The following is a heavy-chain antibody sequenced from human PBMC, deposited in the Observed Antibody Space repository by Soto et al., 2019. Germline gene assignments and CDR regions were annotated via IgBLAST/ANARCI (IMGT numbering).Heavy chain of an antibody. CDR1: GGTFSSYA. J-gene: IGHJ6*02. D-gene: IGHD2-2*01. CDR2: IIPISGTA. Sequence: QVQLVQSGAEVKKPGSSVKVSCTASGGTFSSYAISWVRQAPGQGLELMGGIIPISGTANYAQKFQGRVTITADESTSTDYMELSSMRSEDTAVYYCARSQGSSTSLEIYYYYYYGMDVWGQGTTVTVSS. V-gene: IGHV1-69*01. CDR3: ARSQGSSTSLEIYYYYYYGMDV.